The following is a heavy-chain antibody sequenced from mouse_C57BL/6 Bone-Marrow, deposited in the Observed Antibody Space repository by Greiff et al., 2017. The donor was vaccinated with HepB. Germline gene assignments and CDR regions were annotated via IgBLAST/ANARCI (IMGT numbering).Heavy chain of an antibody. Sequence: EVKLQESGGGLVKPGGSLKLSCAASGFTFSDYGMHWVRQAPEKGLEWVAYISSGSSNIYYADTVKGRFTISRDNAKNTLFLQMTSLRSEDTAMYYCAREGPFAYWGQGTLVTVSA. CDR3: AREGPFAY. J-gene: IGHJ3*01. CDR1: GFTFSDYG. CDR2: ISSGSSNI. V-gene: IGHV5-17*01.